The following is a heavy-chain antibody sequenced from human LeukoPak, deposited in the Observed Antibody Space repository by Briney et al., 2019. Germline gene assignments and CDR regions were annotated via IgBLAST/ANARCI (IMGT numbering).Heavy chain of an antibody. CDR1: GFTFSNYD. Sequence: GGSLRLSCAASGFTFSNYDMSWVRQAPGKGLEWVSSISDSGGSTYYADSVQGRFTISRDNSKNTLYLQMTNLRAAGTAVYYCAEDLSRAVAADWFDPWDQGSLVTVSS. CDR3: AEDLSRAVAADWFDP. CDR2: ISDSGGST. D-gene: IGHD6-19*01. V-gene: IGHV3-23*01. J-gene: IGHJ5*02.